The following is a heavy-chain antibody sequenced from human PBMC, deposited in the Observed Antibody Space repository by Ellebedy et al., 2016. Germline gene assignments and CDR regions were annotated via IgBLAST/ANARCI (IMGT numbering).Heavy chain of an antibody. CDR3: AREYYYDSSGYHLEAFDI. Sequence: SETLSLTCTVSGGSISSYYWSWIRQPPGKGLEWIGYIYYSGSTNYNPSLKSRVTISVDTSKNQFSLKLSSVTAADTAVYYCAREYYYDSSGYHLEAFDIWGQGTMVTVSS. CDR2: IYYSGST. J-gene: IGHJ3*02. CDR1: GGSISSYY. D-gene: IGHD3-22*01. V-gene: IGHV4-59*01.